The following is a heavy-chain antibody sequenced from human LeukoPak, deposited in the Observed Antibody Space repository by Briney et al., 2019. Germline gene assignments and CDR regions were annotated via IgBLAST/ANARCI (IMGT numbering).Heavy chain of an antibody. J-gene: IGHJ5*02. Sequence: SETLSLTCTVSGGSISSGSYYWSWIRQPAGKGLEWIGRIYTSGSTNYNPSLKSRVTISVDTSKNQFSLKLSSVTAADTAVYYCAGDPLGPGYGVAWGQGTLVTVSS. D-gene: IGHD6-13*01. CDR3: AGDPLGPGYGVA. CDR1: GGSISSGSYY. CDR2: IYTSGST. V-gene: IGHV4-61*02.